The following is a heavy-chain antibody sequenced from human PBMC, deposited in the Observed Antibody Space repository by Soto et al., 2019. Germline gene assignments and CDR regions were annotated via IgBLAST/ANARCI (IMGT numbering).Heavy chain of an antibody. CDR3: ASGAPMLTGY. D-gene: IGHD3-16*01. CDR1: GGSISSGGYS. V-gene: IGHV4-30-2*01. CDR2: IYHSGST. J-gene: IGHJ4*02. Sequence: QLQLQESGSGLVKPSQTLSLTCAVSGGSISSGGYSWSWIRQPPGKGLEWIGYIYHSGSTYYNPSLXTXVXIXXDRSKNQLSLKLSSVTAADTGEYYCASGAPMLTGYWGQGTQVTVS.